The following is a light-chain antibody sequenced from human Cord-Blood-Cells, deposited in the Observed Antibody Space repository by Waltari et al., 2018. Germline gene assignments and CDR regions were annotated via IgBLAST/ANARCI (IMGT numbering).Light chain of an antibody. Sequence: EIVLTPSPATLSLSPGERATISCRASQSVSSYLAWYQQKPGQAPRLLIYDASNRATGIPARFSGSGSGTDFTLTISSLEPEDFAVYYCQQRSNWPHTFGQGTKLEIK. V-gene: IGKV3-11*01. CDR3: QQRSNWPHT. J-gene: IGKJ2*01. CDR1: QSVSSY. CDR2: DAS.